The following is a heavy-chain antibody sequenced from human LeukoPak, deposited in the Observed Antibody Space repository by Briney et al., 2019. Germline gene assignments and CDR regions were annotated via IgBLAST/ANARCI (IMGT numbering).Heavy chain of an antibody. CDR2: ISSNGGST. Sequence: PGGSLRLSCAASGFTFSNYAMHWVRQAPGKGLENVSAISSNGGSTYYANSVKGRFTISRDNSKNTLYLQMGSLRAEDMAVYYCARDRGYSGYDPLFDYWGQGTLVTVSS. CDR3: ARDRGYSGYDPLFDY. V-gene: IGHV3-64*01. CDR1: GFTFSNYA. J-gene: IGHJ4*02. D-gene: IGHD5-12*01.